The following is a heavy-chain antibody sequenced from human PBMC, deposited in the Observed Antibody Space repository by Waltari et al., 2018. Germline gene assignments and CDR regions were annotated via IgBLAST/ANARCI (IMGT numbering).Heavy chain of an antibody. CDR1: GCTFSNNA. V-gene: IGHV3-30*09. CDR2: ISYEGSIK. Sequence: QVQLVESGGGVVQPGRSLRLSCAAHGCTFSNNANHWVRQAPGKGLEWVAFISYEGSIKYYADTVKGRFAISRDNSKNTLYLQMNSLKTEDTAVYFCVRDYSMKYTFDYWGQGTLVTVSS. CDR3: VRDYSMKYTFDY. J-gene: IGHJ4*02. D-gene: IGHD4-4*01.